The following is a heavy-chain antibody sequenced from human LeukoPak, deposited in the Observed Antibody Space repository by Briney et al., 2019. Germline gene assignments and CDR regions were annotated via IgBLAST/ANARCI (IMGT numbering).Heavy chain of an antibody. V-gene: IGHV3-30-3*01. J-gene: IGHJ4*02. CDR3: ASILVRGVITLSGLFDY. D-gene: IGHD3-10*01. CDR2: ISYDGSNK. Sequence: RGSLRLSCAASGFTFSSYAMHWVRQAPGKGLEWVAVISYDGSNKYYADSVKGRFTISRDNSKNTLYLQMNSLRAEDTAVYYCASILVRGVITLSGLFDYWGQGTLVTVSS. CDR1: GFTFSSYA.